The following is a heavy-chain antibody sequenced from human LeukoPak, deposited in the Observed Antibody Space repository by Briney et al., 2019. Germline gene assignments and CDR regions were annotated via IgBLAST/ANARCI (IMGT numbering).Heavy chain of an antibody. CDR1: GFTFSSYA. Sequence: GGSLRLSCAASGFTFSSYAMSWVRQAPGKGLEWVANIKQDGSEKYYVDSVKGRFTISRDNAKNSLYLQMNSLRAEDTAVYYCARDVTYYGDYHNFDYWGQGTLVTVSS. J-gene: IGHJ4*02. D-gene: IGHD4-17*01. CDR3: ARDVTYYGDYHNFDY. V-gene: IGHV3-7*01. CDR2: IKQDGSEK.